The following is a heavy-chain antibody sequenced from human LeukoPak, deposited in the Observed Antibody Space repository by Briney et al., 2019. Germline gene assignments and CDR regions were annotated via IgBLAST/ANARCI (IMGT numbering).Heavy chain of an antibody. J-gene: IGHJ5*02. CDR3: ARDIVGRIAVAGREFDP. V-gene: IGHV1-18*04. D-gene: IGHD6-19*01. CDR2: ISAYNGNT. Sequence: GASVKVSCKASGYTFTSYAIHWVRQAPGQGLEWMGWISAYNGNTNYAQKLQGRVTMTTDTSTSTAYMELRSLRSDDTAVYYCARDIVGRIAVAGREFDPWGQGTLVTVSS. CDR1: GYTFTSYA.